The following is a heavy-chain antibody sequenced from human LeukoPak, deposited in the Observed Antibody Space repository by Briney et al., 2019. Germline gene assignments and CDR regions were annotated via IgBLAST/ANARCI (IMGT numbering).Heavy chain of an antibody. J-gene: IGHJ4*02. V-gene: IGHV6-1*01. D-gene: IGHD3-10*01. CDR3: ARGSPWPGSGRAEFDY. CDR2: TYYRSRWGN. Sequence: SQTLSLTCAISGDSVSNNIATWNWIRQSPSRGLEWLGRTYYRSRWGNDYAISVKSRITINPDTSKNQFSLQLNSVTPEDTAVYYCARGSPWPGSGRAEFDYWGQGALVTVSS. CDR1: GDSVSNNIAT.